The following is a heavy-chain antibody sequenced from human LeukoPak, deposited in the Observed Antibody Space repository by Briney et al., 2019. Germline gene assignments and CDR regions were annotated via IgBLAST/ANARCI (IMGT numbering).Heavy chain of an antibody. CDR3: ARLEMATIAPVDYYYMDV. J-gene: IGHJ6*03. D-gene: IGHD5-24*01. CDR2: IYYSGST. CDR1: GGSISSYY. Sequence: SETLSLTCTASGGSISSYYWSWIRQPPGKGLEWIGYIYYSGSTNYNPSLKSRVTISVDTSKNQFSLKLSSVTAADTAVYYCARLEMATIAPVDYYYMDVWGKGTTVTVSS. V-gene: IGHV4-59*01.